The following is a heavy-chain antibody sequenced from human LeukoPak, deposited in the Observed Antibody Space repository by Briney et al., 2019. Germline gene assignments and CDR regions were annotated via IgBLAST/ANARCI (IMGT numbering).Heavy chain of an antibody. V-gene: IGHV4-4*07. J-gene: IGHJ6*03. CDR1: GGSISSYY. D-gene: IGHD2-2*01. CDR2: IYTSGST. Sequence: SDTLSLTCTVSGGSISSYYWSWIRQPAGKGLDGIGRIYTSGSTNYNPSLKSRVTMSVDTSKNQFSLKLSSVTAADTAVYYCARDRWVYCSSTSCYNYYYYYYMDVWGKGTTVTVSS. CDR3: ARDRWVYCSSTSCYNYYYYYYMDV.